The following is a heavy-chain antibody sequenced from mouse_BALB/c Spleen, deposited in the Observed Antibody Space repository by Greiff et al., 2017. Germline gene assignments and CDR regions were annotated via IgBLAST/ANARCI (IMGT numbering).Heavy chain of an antibody. CDR1: GFTFSSYA. CDR2: ISSGGSYT. V-gene: IGHV5-9-4*01. Sequence: EVHLVESGGGLVKPGGSLKLSCAASGFTFSSYAMSWVRQSPEKRLEWVAEISSGGSYTYYPDTVTGRFTISRDNAKNTLYLEMSSLRSEDTAMYYCASIHYYGHYFDYWGQGTTLTVSS. CDR3: ASIHYYGHYFDY. J-gene: IGHJ2*01. D-gene: IGHD1-2*01.